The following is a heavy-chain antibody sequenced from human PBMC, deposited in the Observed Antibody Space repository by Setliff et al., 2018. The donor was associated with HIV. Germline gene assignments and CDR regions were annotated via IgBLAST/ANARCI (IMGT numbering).Heavy chain of an antibody. CDR1: GGSISGYY. CDR3: ARHYYTDPFDY. CDR2: IYSSGST. J-gene: IGHJ4*02. D-gene: IGHD3-22*01. Sequence: SETLSLTCTVSGGSISGYYWSWIRQSPGKGLDWIGYIYSSGSTDYNPSLKSRIPISVDTSKNQFSLQLSSVTAADTAVYYCARHYYTDPFDYWGQGILVTVSS. V-gene: IGHV4-59*08.